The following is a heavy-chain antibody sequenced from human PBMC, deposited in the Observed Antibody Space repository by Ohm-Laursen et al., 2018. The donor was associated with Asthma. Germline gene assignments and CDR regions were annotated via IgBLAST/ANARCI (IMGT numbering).Heavy chain of an antibody. Sequence: SDTLSLTCTVSGGSINSDYWTWIRQPPGKGLEWIGNIYYSGSTNYNPSLKSRVTISVDTSKNQFSLRVSSVTSADTAVYYCAREPTTVAPWFFDLWGRGTLVTVSS. D-gene: IGHD4-23*01. CDR1: GGSINSDY. J-gene: IGHJ2*01. CDR2: IYYSGST. V-gene: IGHV4-59*01. CDR3: AREPTTVAPWFFDL.